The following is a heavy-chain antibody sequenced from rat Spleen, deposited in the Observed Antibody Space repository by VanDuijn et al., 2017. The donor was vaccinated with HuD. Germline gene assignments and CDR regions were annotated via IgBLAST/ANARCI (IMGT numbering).Heavy chain of an antibody. Sequence: EVQLVESGGGLVQPGRSLKFSCAASGFTFSDYNMAWVRQAPKKGLEWVASISSGGPNTYYRDSVKGRFAISRDNAKSTLYLKMDSLGSEDTATYYCTSCFYNNFDNWFAYWGQGTLVTVSS. CDR3: TSCFYNNFDNWFAY. D-gene: IGHD1-10*01. CDR2: ISSGGPNT. CDR1: GFTFSDYN. V-gene: IGHV5S23*01. J-gene: IGHJ3*01.